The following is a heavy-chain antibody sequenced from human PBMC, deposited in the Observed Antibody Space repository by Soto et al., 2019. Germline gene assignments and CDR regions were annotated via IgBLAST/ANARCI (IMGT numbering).Heavy chain of an antibody. CDR1: GFTFSSYG. CDR3: ARDLLWAPDFDWLFAGYYYYYGMDV. D-gene: IGHD3-9*01. Sequence: GGSLRLSCAASGFTFSSYGMHWVRQAPGKGLEWVAVIWYDGSNKYYADSVKGRFTISRDNSKNTLYLQMNSLRAEDTAVYYCARDLLWAPDFDWLFAGYYYYYGMDVWGQGTTVTVSS. V-gene: IGHV3-33*01. J-gene: IGHJ6*02. CDR2: IWYDGSNK.